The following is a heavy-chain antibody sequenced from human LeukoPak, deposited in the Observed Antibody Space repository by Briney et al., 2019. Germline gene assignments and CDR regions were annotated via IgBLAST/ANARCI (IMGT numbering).Heavy chain of an antibody. Sequence: GGSLRLSCAASGLTFANFGIHWVRQAPGKGPEWVTFIRYDGGAKYYADSVKGRFTISRDNSKNTLYLQMNSLRAEDTAVYYCAKDYHSGSYRPNYFDYWGQGTLVTVSS. CDR1: GLTFANFG. CDR3: AKDYHSGSYRPNYFDY. CDR2: IRYDGGAK. D-gene: IGHD3-16*02. J-gene: IGHJ4*02. V-gene: IGHV3-30*02.